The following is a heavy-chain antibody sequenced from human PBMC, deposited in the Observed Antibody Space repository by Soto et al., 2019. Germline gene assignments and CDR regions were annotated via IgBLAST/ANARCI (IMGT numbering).Heavy chain of an antibody. CDR1: GFTFSSYS. V-gene: IGHV3-48*02. CDR3: ARASWELHGDYYYYGMDV. CDR2: ISSSSSTI. Sequence: PGGSLRLSCAASGFTFSSYSMNWVRQAPGKGLEWVSYISSSSSTIYYADSVKGRFTISRDNAKNSLYLQMNSLRDEDTAVYYCARASWELHGDYYYYGMDVWGQGTTVTVSS. J-gene: IGHJ6*02. D-gene: IGHD1-26*01.